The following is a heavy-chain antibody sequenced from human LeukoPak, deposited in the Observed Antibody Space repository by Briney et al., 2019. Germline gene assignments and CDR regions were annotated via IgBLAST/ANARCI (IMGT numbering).Heavy chain of an antibody. D-gene: IGHD2/OR15-2a*01. V-gene: IGHV1-8*01. Sequence: ASVKVSCKASGYTFTSHAINWVRQATGQGLEWVGYINPNSGNTGYAQKFQGRVTLTRDTSINTAYMELTSLRSEDTAVYYCMSVPREKYSHWGQGTLVTVSS. J-gene: IGHJ4*02. CDR2: INPNSGNT. CDR3: MSVPREKYSH. CDR1: GYTFTSHA.